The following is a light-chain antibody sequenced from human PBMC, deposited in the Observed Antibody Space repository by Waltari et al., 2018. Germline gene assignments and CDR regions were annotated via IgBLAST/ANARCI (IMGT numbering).Light chain of an antibody. J-gene: IGLJ3*02. V-gene: IGLV2-14*01. CDR2: DVS. CDR3: CSFTSRSTWV. Sequence: QSALTQPASVSGSPGPSITISCTGTSSDVGGYHHVSWYQQHPGKVPKLLIFDVSNRPSGVSNRFSGSKSGNTASLTISGLQAEDESDYYCCSFTSRSTWVFGGGTKLTVL. CDR1: SSDVGGYHH.